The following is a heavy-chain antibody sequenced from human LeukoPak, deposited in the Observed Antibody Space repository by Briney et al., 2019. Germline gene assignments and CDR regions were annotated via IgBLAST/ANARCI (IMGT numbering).Heavy chain of an antibody. CDR1: GFTFTKYW. D-gene: IGHD3-10*01. V-gene: IGHV3-7*01. Sequence: GDSLRLSCAASGFTFTKYWMTWVRQAPGKGLEWVGNIKQDGSDKNYMDSVKGRFTISRDNAKNSLYLQMNSLRAEDTAVYYCARRSTGGSGSYYYYWGQGTLVTVSS. CDR2: IKQDGSDK. CDR3: ARRSTGGSGSYYYY. J-gene: IGHJ4*02.